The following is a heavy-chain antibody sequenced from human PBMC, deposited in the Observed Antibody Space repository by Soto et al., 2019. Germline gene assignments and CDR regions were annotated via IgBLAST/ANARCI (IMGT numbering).Heavy chain of an antibody. J-gene: IGHJ4*02. V-gene: IGHV1-2*04. CDR3: ARENYYGSGSFRY. CDR1: GYTFTGYY. Sequence: QVQLVQSGAEVKKPGASVKVSCKASGYTFTGYYMHWVRQAPGQGLEWMGWINPNSGGTNYAQKFQGWVTMTRDTSISTAYMELSRLRSDDTAVYYCARENYYGSGSFRYWCQGTLVTVSS. D-gene: IGHD3-10*01. CDR2: INPNSGGT.